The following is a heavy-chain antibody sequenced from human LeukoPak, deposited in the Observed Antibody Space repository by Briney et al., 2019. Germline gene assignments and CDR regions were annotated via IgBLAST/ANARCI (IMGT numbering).Heavy chain of an antibody. Sequence: GGSLRLSCAASGFTFSSYGMHWVRQAPGKGLEWGAFIRYDGSNKYYADSGKGPFTISRDNSKNTMYLQMNSLRAEDTAVYYCASEQPPHSSGWSRGAFDSWGQGTMVTVSS. D-gene: IGHD6-19*01. CDR2: IRYDGSNK. V-gene: IGHV3-33*08. CDR1: GFTFSSYG. CDR3: ASEQPPHSSGWSRGAFDS. J-gene: IGHJ3*02.